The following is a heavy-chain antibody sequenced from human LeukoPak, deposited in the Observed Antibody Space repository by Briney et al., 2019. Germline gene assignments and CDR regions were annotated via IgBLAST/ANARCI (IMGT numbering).Heavy chain of an antibody. CDR3: ARETGGSFEYFDY. V-gene: IGHV1-2*06. D-gene: IGHD7-27*01. CDR2: INPSSGVT. J-gene: IGHJ4*02. Sequence: ASVKVSCKASGYSFTSYYIHWVRQAPGQGLEWMGRINPSSGVTNYAQKFQGRVTMTRDTSITTAYMGLSSLRSDDTAVYYCARETGGSFEYFDYWGQGTLVTVSS. CDR1: GYSFTSYY.